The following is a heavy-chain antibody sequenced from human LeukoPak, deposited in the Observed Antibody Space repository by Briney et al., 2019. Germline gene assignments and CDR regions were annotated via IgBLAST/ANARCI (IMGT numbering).Heavy chain of an antibody. CDR3: TRGPTLIGVAGTWPLDY. J-gene: IGHJ4*02. CDR1: GFTFSDYS. D-gene: IGHD6-19*01. V-gene: IGHV3-21*01. Sequence: GGSLRLSCAASGFTFSDYSMHWVRQAPGKGLEWVSSISSGSTYKYSADSLKGQFTISRDNAKNSLYLQMNSLRAEDSAVYYCTRGPTLIGVAGTWPLDYWGQGTLVTVSS. CDR2: ISSGSTYK.